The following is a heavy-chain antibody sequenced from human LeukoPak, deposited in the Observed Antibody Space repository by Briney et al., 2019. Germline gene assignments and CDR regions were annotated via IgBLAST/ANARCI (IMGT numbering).Heavy chain of an antibody. CDR2: ISGDNGNT. V-gene: IGHV1-18*01. CDR3: ARDGGGPRYNWFDP. Sequence: ASVKVSCKASGYTFTSYGISWVRQAPGQGLEWMGWISGDNGNTNYAQKLQGRVTMTTDTSTSTAYMELRSLRSDDTAVYYCARDGGGPRYNWFDPWGQGTLVTVSS. CDR1: GYTFTSYG. D-gene: IGHD3-16*01. J-gene: IGHJ5*02.